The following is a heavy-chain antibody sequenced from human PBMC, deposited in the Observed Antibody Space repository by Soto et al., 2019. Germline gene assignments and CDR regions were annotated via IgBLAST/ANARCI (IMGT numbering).Heavy chain of an antibody. CDR2: INPSGGST. CDR3: ARVGAYGSGIHGPFDP. D-gene: IGHD3-10*01. Sequence: AASVKVSCKASGYTFTSYYMHWVRQAPGQGLEWMGIINPSGGSTSYAQKFQGRVTMTRDTSTSTVYMELSSLRSEDTAVYYCARVGAYGSGIHGPFDPWGQGTLVTVSS. CDR1: GYTFTSYY. J-gene: IGHJ5*02. V-gene: IGHV1-46*03.